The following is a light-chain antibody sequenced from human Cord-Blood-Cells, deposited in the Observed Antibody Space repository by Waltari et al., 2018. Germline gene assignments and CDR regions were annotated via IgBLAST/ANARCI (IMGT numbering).Light chain of an antibody. J-gene: IGLJ1*01. CDR1: SSDVGSYNL. V-gene: IGLV2-23*02. Sequence: QSALTQPASVSGSHGKSITISCTGTSSDVGSYNLVPWYQQHPGKAPKLMIYEVSKRPSGVSNRFSGSKSGNTASLTISGLQAEDEADYYCCSYAGSSTYVFGTGTKVTVL. CDR2: EVS. CDR3: CSYAGSSTYV.